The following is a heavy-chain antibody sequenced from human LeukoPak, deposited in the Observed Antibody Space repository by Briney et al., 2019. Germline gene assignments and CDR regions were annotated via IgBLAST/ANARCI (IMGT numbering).Heavy chain of an antibody. Sequence: GGSLRLSCAASGFTFSSYSMNWVRQAPGKGLEWVSSISSSSSYIYYADSVKGRFTISRDNAKNSLYLQMNSLRAEDTAVYYCAREDPNQYCSGGSCYSAGFDPWGQGTLVTVSS. V-gene: IGHV3-21*01. CDR2: ISSSSSYI. D-gene: IGHD2-15*01. CDR1: GFTFSSYS. CDR3: AREDPNQYCSGGSCYSAGFDP. J-gene: IGHJ5*02.